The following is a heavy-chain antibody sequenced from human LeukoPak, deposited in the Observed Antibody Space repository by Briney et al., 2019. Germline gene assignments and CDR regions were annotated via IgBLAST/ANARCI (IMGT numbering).Heavy chain of an antibody. J-gene: IGHJ6*02. Sequence: ASVKVSCKASGYTFTGYYMHWVRQAPGQGLEWMGWINPNSGGTNYAQKFQGRVTMTRDTSISTAYMELSRLRSDDTAVYYCARVGSTVTTRIIDYYYGMDVWGQGTTVTVSS. CDR2: INPNSGGT. V-gene: IGHV1-2*02. D-gene: IGHD4-17*01. CDR3: ARVGSTVTTRIIDYYYGMDV. CDR1: GYTFTGYY.